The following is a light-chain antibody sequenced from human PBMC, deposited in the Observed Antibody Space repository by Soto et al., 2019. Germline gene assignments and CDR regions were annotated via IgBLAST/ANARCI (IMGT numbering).Light chain of an antibody. CDR2: GAS. CDR1: QSVSSY. J-gene: IGKJ1*01. CDR3: QQYNNFRT. V-gene: IGKV3-15*01. Sequence: EIVMTQSPATLSVSPGERATLSCRASQSVSSYLAWYQQKPGQAPRLLIYGASTRATGIQARFSGSGSGTEFTLTISSLQSEDFAVYYCQQYNNFRTFGQGTKVEIK.